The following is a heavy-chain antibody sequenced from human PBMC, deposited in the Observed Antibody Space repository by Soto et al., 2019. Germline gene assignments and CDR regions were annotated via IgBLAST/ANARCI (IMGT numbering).Heavy chain of an antibody. V-gene: IGHV1-3*01. CDR3: ARDNRSVSGVVTLDQ. D-gene: IGHD3-3*01. J-gene: IGHJ4*02. CDR2: TNEGSGNT. Sequence: VKVSCKATGYSFKNYAVHWVRQAPGQRLEWMGFTNEGSGNTRFSQKFQGRISITRDTSASTVYLDLSSLTYEDTAIYYCARDNRSVSGVVTLDQWGPGTWVT. CDR1: GYSFKNYA.